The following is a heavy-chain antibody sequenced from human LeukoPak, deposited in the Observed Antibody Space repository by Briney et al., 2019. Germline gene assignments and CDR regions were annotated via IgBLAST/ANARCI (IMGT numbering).Heavy chain of an antibody. Sequence: TGGSLRLSCAASGFTFSSYGMSWVRQAPGKGLEWIGSIYYSGNTYYNPSFKSRVTISVDTSKNQFSLKLSSVTAADTAVYYCARSYGDNLNFDYWGQGSLVTVSS. V-gene: IGHV4-38-2*01. J-gene: IGHJ4*02. CDR3: ARSYGDNLNFDY. CDR1: GFTFSSYG. D-gene: IGHD4-17*01. CDR2: IYYSGNT.